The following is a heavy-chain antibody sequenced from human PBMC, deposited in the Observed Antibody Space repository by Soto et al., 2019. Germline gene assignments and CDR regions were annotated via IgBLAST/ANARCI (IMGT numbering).Heavy chain of an antibody. CDR1: GFTFSSYA. D-gene: IGHD3-22*01. J-gene: IGHJ4*02. CDR2: ISGSGGST. CDR3: AKMVSRSGNNGYFDYFDY. V-gene: IGHV3-23*01. Sequence: GGSLRLSCAASGFTFSSYAMSWVRQAPGKGLEWVSAISGSGGSTYYADSVKGRFTISRDNSKNTLYLQMNSLRAEDTAVYYCAKMVSRSGNNGYFDYFDYWGKGTLVTVAS.